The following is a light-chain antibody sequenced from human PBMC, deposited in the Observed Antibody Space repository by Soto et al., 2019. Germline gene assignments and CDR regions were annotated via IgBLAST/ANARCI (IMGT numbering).Light chain of an antibody. CDR2: DVS. CDR1: QSFTSY. J-gene: IGKJ1*01. V-gene: IGKV3-11*01. CDR3: QQRSNWTWT. Sequence: EIVLTQSPATLSLSPGERATLSCRASQSFTSYLAWYQQKPGQAPRLLIYDVSSRATGIPARFSGSGSGTDFALTISSLDPEDFAVDYCQQRSNWTWTFGQGTKVEIK.